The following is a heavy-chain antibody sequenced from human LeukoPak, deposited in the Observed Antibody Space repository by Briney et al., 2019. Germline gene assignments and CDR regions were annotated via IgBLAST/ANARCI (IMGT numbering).Heavy chain of an antibody. CDR1: GYTFTSYD. J-gene: IGHJ6*03. CDR2: MNPDSGNT. D-gene: IGHD2-2*01. V-gene: IGHV1-8*02. Sequence: GASVKVSCKASGYTFTSYDINWVRQATGQGLEWMGWMNPDSGNTGFAQKFQGRITMTRNTSITTAYLELSSLRSEDTAVYYCARGRKYQRPKNYFYYYMDVWGKGTTVTVSS. CDR3: ARGRKYQRPKNYFYYYMDV.